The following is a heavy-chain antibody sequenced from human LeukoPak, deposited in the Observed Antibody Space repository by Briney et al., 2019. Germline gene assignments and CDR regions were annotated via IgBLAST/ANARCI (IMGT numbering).Heavy chain of an antibody. CDR2: INEDASTN. CDR1: GFSFSSFW. CDR3: VRGIGSWSSY. J-gene: IGHJ4*02. V-gene: IGHV3-7*01. D-gene: IGHD1-26*01. Sequence: GGSLRLSCAASGFSFSSFWMSWVRQAPGKGLEWVANINEDASTNYYMDSVKGRFTISRDNAKNSVYLQMDSLRAEDTAVYYCVRGIGSWSSYWGQGTLVTVSS.